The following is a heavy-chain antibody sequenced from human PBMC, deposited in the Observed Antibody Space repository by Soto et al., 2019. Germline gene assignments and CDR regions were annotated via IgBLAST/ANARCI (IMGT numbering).Heavy chain of an antibody. D-gene: IGHD2-8*01. CDR3: ARDYVECTNGVCPLYYFDY. CDR2: INAGNGNT. J-gene: IGHJ4*02. Sequence: QVQLVQSGAEVKKPGASVKVSCKASGYTFTSYAMHWVRQAPGQRLEWMGWINAGNGNTKYSQKFQGRVTLTRDTSASTAYMELSSLRSEDTAVYYCARDYVECTNGVCPLYYFDYWGQGTLVTVSS. V-gene: IGHV1-3*01. CDR1: GYTFTSYA.